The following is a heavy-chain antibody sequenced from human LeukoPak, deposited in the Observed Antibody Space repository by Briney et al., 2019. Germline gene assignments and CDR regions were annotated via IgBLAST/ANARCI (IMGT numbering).Heavy chain of an antibody. J-gene: IGHJ1*01. CDR2: IYTSGST. D-gene: IGHD6-19*01. Sequence: SGTLSLTCTVSGGSISSYYWSWIRQPAGKGLEWIGRIYTSGSTNYNPSLKSRVTMSVDTSKNQFSLKLSSVTAADTAVYYCAISSIAVAGTQHWGQGTLVTVSS. V-gene: IGHV4-4*07. CDR3: AISSIAVAGTQH. CDR1: GGSISSYY.